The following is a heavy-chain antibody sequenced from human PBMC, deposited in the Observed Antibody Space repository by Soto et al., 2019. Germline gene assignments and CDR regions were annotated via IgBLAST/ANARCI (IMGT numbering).Heavy chain of an antibody. J-gene: IGHJ3*01. Sequence: EVQLVESGGGLVQPGGSLRLSCAASGFTLSVYWMNWVRQAPGKGLEWVANIKQDGSDRNYVDSVKGRFTISRDNAKNSLYLQMNGLGADDSAVDYCRIPTSDFGRCGQGTLVTVSS. CDR2: IKQDGSDR. D-gene: IGHD3-3*01. CDR1: GFTLSVYW. V-gene: IGHV3-7*01. CDR3: RIPTSDFGR.